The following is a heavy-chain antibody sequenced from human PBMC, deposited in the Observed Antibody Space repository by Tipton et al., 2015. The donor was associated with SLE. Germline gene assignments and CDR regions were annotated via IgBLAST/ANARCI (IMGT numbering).Heavy chain of an antibody. CDR3: INNYLF. V-gene: IGHV3-49*04. D-gene: IGHD5-24*01. CDR1: GFTFNTHG. CDR2: IRSTPYGGTT. J-gene: IGHJ4*02. Sequence: SLRLSCAASGFTFNTHGMSWVRQAPGKGLEWVGFIRSTPYGGTTEFAASVKGRFSISRDDSKNIAYLQMNSLKTEDTAVYYCINNYLFWGQGTLVTVSS.